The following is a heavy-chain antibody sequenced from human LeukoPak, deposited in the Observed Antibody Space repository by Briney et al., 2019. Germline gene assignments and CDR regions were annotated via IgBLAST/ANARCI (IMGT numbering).Heavy chain of an antibody. CDR3: ASNYDSSGYYALYGY. D-gene: IGHD3-22*01. CDR1: GFTFSDYY. Sequence: GGSLRLSCAASGFTFSDYYMSWIRQAPGKGLEWVSYISSSGSAIYYADSVKGRFTISRDNAKNSLYLQMNSLRAEDTAVYYCASNYDSSGYYALYGYWGQGTLVTVSS. J-gene: IGHJ4*02. V-gene: IGHV3-11*04. CDR2: ISSSGSAI.